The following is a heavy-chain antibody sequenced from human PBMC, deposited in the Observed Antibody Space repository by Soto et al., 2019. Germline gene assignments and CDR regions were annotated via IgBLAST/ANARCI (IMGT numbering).Heavy chain of an antibody. D-gene: IGHD6-19*01. CDR2: IYYSGST. V-gene: IGHV4-59*08. J-gene: IGHJ4*02. CDR3: ARQSRLVPFVIPGYFDY. Sequence: PSETLSLTCTVSGGSISSYYGSWIRQPPGKGLEWIGYIYYSGSTNYNPSLKSRVTISVDTSKNTLFLQMNSLRAEDTAVYYCARQSRLVPFVIPGYFDYWGQGTLVTVSS. CDR1: GGSISSYY.